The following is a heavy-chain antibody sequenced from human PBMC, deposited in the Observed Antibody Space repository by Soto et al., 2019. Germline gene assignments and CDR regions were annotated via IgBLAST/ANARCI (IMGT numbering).Heavy chain of an antibody. D-gene: IGHD3-16*01. Sequence: QLQLQESGPGLVKPSETLSLTCAVSGGSISSSSYYWGWIRQPPGKGLEWIGSIYYSGSTYYNPSLKSRVTISVDTSKNQFSLKLSSVTAADTAVYYCARHWMITFGGPQNWFDPWGQGTLVTVSS. CDR1: GGSISSSSYY. CDR2: IYYSGST. CDR3: ARHWMITFGGPQNWFDP. J-gene: IGHJ5*02. V-gene: IGHV4-39*01.